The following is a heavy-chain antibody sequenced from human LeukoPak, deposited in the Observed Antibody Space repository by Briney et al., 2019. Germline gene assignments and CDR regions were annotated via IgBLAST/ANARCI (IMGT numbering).Heavy chain of an antibody. J-gene: IGHJ4*02. D-gene: IGHD6-19*01. Sequence: PGGSLRLSCAASGFTFSSYGMHWVRQAPCKGLEWVAFIRYDGSNKYYADSVKGRFTISRDNSKNTLYLQMNSLRAEDTAVYYCARDRSAVAGGYFDYWGQGTLVTVSS. V-gene: IGHV3-30*02. CDR3: ARDRSAVAGGYFDY. CDR2: IRYDGSNK. CDR1: GFTFSSYG.